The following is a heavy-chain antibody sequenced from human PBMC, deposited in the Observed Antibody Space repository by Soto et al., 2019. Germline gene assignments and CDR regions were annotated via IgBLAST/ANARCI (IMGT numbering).Heavy chain of an antibody. CDR2: ISWNSGSI. J-gene: IGHJ6*02. D-gene: IGHD3-16*02. Sequence: EVQLVESGGGLVQPGRSLRLSCAASGFTFDDYAMHWVRQAPGEGLEWVSGISWNSGSIGYAHSVKGRFTISRDNAKNSLYLQMNSLRAEDTALYYCAKADYAYVWGSYRGMDVWGQGTTVTVSS. V-gene: IGHV3-9*01. CDR1: GFTFDDYA. CDR3: AKADYAYVWGSYRGMDV.